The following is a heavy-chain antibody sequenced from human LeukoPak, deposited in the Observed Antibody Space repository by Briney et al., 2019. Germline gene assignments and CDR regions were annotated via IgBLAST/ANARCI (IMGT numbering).Heavy chain of an antibody. J-gene: IGHJ4*02. CDR1: GFTFSSYA. D-gene: IGHD1-26*01. CDR3: AKIQGPYSGSPFDY. CDR2: ISGSGGST. Sequence: EPGGSLRLSCAASGFTFSSYAMSWVRQAPGKGLEWVSAISGSGGSTYYADSVKGRFTISRDNSKNTLYLQMNSLRAEDTAVYYCAKIQGPYSGSPFDYWGQGTLVTVSS. V-gene: IGHV3-23*01.